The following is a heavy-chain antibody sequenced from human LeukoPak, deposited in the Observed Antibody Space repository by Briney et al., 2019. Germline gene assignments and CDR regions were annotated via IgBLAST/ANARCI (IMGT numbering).Heavy chain of an antibody. D-gene: IGHD3-10*01. CDR3: ARVGGRGSIGGDC. Sequence: GGSLRLSCAASGFTFSTYWMHWVRQAPGKGLVWVSRIKSDGSATTYADFVKGRFTVSRDNAKNTLYLQMSSLRAEDTAMYFCARVGGRGSIGGDCWSQGTLVTVSS. V-gene: IGHV3-74*03. CDR1: GFTFSTYW. CDR2: IKSDGSAT. J-gene: IGHJ4*02.